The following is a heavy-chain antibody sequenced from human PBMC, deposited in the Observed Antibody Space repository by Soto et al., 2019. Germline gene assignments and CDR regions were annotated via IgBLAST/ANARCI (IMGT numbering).Heavy chain of an antibody. Sequence: QIQLVQTGAEVRKPGASVRVSCKSSGYPFSSYGITWVRQAPGQGLEWMGWINTHNGKTYYVQRLKGRVTMTTDTSTTTGYMELRSLSSDDTAVYYCAIQYDRLGACDFWGQGTLVTVSS. CDR1: GYPFSSYG. CDR3: AIQYDRLGACDF. J-gene: IGHJ3*01. D-gene: IGHD3-16*01. V-gene: IGHV1-18*01. CDR2: INTHNGKT.